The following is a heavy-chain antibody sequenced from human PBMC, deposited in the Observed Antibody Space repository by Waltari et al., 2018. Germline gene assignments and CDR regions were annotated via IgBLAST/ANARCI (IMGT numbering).Heavy chain of an antibody. CDR3: ARQTRTQVG. Sequence: EVQLLESGGGLVQPGGSLRLSCAASGFTFSSYAMSWVRQAPGKGLEWVSAISGSGGSTYYADSVKGRFTISRDNSKNTAYLQMDSLKTDDTAVYYCARQTRTQVGWGQGSLVTVSS. J-gene: IGHJ4*02. CDR2: ISGSGGST. V-gene: IGHV3-23*01. D-gene: IGHD1-26*01. CDR1: GFTFSSYA.